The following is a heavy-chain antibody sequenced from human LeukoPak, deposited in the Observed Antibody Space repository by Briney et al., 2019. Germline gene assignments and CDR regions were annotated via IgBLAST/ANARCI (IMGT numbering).Heavy chain of an antibody. D-gene: IGHD3-10*01. Sequence: SETLSLTCTVSGGSISSYYWSWIRQPPGKGLEWIGYIYYSGSTYYNPSLKSRVTVSIDTSKNQFSLKLSSVTAADTAVYYCARDFAINWFYYWGQGTLVTVSS. CDR2: IYYSGST. CDR1: GGSISSYY. CDR3: ARDFAINWFYY. J-gene: IGHJ4*02. V-gene: IGHV4-59*12.